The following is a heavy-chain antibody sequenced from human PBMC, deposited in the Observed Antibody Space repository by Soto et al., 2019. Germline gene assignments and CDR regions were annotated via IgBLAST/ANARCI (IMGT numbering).Heavy chain of an antibody. CDR1: SGSVSSGGYS. J-gene: IGHJ4*02. CDR2: IFNTGST. D-gene: IGHD6-19*01. Sequence: SETLSLTCEVSSGSVSSGGYSWSWIRQPPGKGLEWIGSIFNTGSTVYNPTLKSRVTISVDRSKNQLSLSLRSMTAADTAVYYCARINNSAWQPIDYWGQGTLVTVSS. V-gene: IGHV4-30-2*01. CDR3: ARINNSAWQPIDY.